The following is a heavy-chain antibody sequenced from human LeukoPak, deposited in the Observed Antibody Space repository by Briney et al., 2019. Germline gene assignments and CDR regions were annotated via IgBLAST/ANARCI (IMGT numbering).Heavy chain of an antibody. CDR3: AREGYSEGTMVRGKNYAFDI. CDR2: ISSSGSTI. J-gene: IGHJ3*02. D-gene: IGHD3-10*01. Sequence: GGSLRLSCAASGFTFSSYSMNWVRQAPGKGLEWVSYISSSGSTIYYADSVKGRFTISRDNAKNSLYLQMNSLRAEDTAVYYCAREGYSEGTMVRGKNYAFDIWGQGTMVTVSS. CDR1: GFTFSSYS. V-gene: IGHV3-48*04.